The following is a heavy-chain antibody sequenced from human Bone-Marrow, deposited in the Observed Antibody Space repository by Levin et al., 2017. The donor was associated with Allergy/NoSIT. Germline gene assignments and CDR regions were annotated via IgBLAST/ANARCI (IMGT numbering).Heavy chain of an antibody. CDR3: ARERRYFDWLSTRYNWFDP. J-gene: IGHJ5*02. Sequence: GESLKISCAASGFTFSSYGMHWVRQAPGKGLEWVAVIWYDGSNKYYADSVKGRFTISRDNSKNTLYLQMNSLRAEDTAVYYCARERRYFDWLSTRYNWFDPWGQGTLVTVSS. CDR2: IWYDGSNK. CDR1: GFTFSSYG. V-gene: IGHV3-33*01. D-gene: IGHD3-9*01.